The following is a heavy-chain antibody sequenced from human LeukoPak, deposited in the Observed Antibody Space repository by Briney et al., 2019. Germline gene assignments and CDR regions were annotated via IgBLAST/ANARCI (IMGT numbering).Heavy chain of an antibody. CDR2: ISSLSRYI. D-gene: IGHD2-2*01. Sequence: PGGSLRVFCAASGFTFSSYSMHWVRQAPGKGLEWVLCISSLSRYIYHADSVRGRFTISRDNAKNSLYPQMNSLRAEDTAVYYCARSLPAADYWGQGTLVTVSS. CDR1: GFTFSSYS. J-gene: IGHJ4*02. CDR3: ARSLPAADY. V-gene: IGHV3-21*01.